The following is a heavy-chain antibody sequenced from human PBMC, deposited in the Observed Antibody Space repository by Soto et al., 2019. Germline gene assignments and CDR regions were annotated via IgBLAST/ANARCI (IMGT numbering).Heavy chain of an antibody. CDR1: GYTFSNFW. V-gene: IGHV5-51*01. CDR3: ARSPRSSPYFDY. Sequence: GESLKISCQSSGYTFSNFWIGWVRQLPGKGLEWMGIIYPGDHETRYSPSFHGKVTIPADRSINTAYLQWNSLEASDTAFYFCARSPRSSPYFDYWGQGALVTVS. D-gene: IGHD6-13*01. J-gene: IGHJ4*02. CDR2: IYPGDHET.